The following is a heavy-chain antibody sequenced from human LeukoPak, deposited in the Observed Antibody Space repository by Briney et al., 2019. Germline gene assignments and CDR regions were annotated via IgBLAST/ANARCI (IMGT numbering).Heavy chain of an antibody. CDR3: ARGGIPVSGIDEFDY. D-gene: IGHD6-19*01. CDR2: VGIRGDT. J-gene: IGHJ4*02. Sequence: AGSLRLSCAASGFTFIDYDMRWVRHVIGKVLEWVSAVGIRGDTHYSGSVKGRFTISREHAESSLYLQMNSLRPEATAVYYCARGGIPVSGIDEFDYSGQGTLVTVS. CDR1: GFTFIDYD. V-gene: IGHV3-13*01.